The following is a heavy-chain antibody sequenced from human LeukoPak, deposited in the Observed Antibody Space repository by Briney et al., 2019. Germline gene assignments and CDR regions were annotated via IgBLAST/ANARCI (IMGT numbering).Heavy chain of an antibody. CDR1: GFDFRNYY. D-gene: IGHD4-23*01. V-gene: IGHV3-7*01. Sequence: GGSVRLSCEASGFDFRNYYMSWVRQAPGKGLEWLAHIKYDGTYTNYKDSVKGRLTLSRDNAKNSVYLQMNSLRAEDTAVYYCTRDEGATVATYRFDFWGRGTLVTVSS. J-gene: IGHJ4*02. CDR3: TRDEGATVATYRFDF. CDR2: IKYDGTYT.